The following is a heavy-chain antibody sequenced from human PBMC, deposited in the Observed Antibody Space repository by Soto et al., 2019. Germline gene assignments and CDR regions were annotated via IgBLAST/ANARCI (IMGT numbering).Heavy chain of an antibody. CDR2: IDPSDSYT. J-gene: IGHJ6*02. V-gene: IGHV5-10-1*01. Sequence: PGESLKISCKGSGYSFTSYWISWVRQMPGKGLEWMGRIDPSDSYTNYSPSFQGHVTISADKSISTAYLQWSSLKASDTAMYYCARARDGPYYYYYYGMDVWGQGTTVTVS. CDR1: GYSFTSYW. CDR3: ARARDGPYYYYYYGMDV.